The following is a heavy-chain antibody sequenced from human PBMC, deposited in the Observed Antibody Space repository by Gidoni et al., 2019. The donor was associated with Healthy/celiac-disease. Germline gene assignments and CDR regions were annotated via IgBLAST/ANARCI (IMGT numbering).Heavy chain of an antibody. Sequence: EVQLLEPGGGLVQTGGSLRLSCAASGFTFSSYAMSWVRQAPGKGLEWVSAISGSGSSTYYADSVKGRFTISRDNSKNTLYLQMNSLRAEDTAVYYCAKDYDFGSGYPISAFDIWGQGTMVTVSS. CDR1: GFTFSSYA. V-gene: IGHV3-23*01. J-gene: IGHJ3*02. D-gene: IGHD3-3*01. CDR3: AKDYDFGSGYPISAFDI. CDR2: ISGSGSST.